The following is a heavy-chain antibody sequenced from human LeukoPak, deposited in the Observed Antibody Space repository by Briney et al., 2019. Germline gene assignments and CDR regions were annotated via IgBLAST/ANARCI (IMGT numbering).Heavy chain of an antibody. V-gene: IGHV4-4*07. CDR1: GGSISSYY. CDR3: ARDRLVVAASGAGWFDP. CDR2: XXTSGST. D-gene: IGHD2-15*01. J-gene: IGHJ5*02. Sequence: PSETLSLTCTVSGGSISSYYWSWIRQPAGKGLXXXXXXXTSGSTNYNPSLKSRVTMSVDTSKNQFSLKLSSVTAADTAVYYCARDRLVVAASGAGWFDPWGQGTLVTVSS.